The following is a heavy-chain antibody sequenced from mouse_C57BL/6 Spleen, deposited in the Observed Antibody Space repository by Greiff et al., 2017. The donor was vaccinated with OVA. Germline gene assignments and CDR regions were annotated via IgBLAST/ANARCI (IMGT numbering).Heavy chain of an antibody. CDR2: INPNNGGT. CDR1: GYTFTDYN. CDR3: ATSGSYAMDY. V-gene: IGHV1-18*01. Sequence: EVQLQESGPELVKPGASVKIPCKASGYTFTDYNVDWVKQSHGKSLEWIGDINPNNGGTIYNQKFKGKATLTVDKSSSTAYMELRSLTSEDTAVYYCATSGSYAMDYWGQGTSVTVSS. D-gene: IGHD4-1*01. J-gene: IGHJ4*01.